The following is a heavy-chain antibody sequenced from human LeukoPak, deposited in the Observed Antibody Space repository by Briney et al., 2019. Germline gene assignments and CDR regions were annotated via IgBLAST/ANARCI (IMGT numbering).Heavy chain of an antibody. CDR1: GFTFSSYW. CDR2: IYSDGSIT. V-gene: IGHV3-74*01. J-gene: IGHJ3*02. Sequence: GGSLRLSCAASGFTFSSYWMHWVRQAPGKGLVWVSRIYSDGSITSYADSVKGRFTISRDNAKNMLYLQMNSLRAEDTAVYYCAKDRLTPDAFDIWGQGTMVTVSS. CDR3: AKDRLTPDAFDI. D-gene: IGHD4-23*01.